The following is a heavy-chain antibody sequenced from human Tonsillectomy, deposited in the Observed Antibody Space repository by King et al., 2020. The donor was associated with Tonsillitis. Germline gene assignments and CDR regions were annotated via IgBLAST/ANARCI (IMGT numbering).Heavy chain of an antibody. CDR2: IYYSGST. Sequence: QVQLQESGPGLVKPSETLSLTCTVSGGSISSYYWSWIRQPPGKGLEWIGYIYYSGSTYYNPSLKSRVTISVDTSKNQFSLKLSSVTAADTAVYYCARLNSSRNYYYYYMDVWGKGTTVTVSS. CDR3: ARLNSSRNYYYYYMDV. V-gene: IGHV4-59*08. CDR1: GGSISSYY. D-gene: IGHD6-13*01. J-gene: IGHJ6*03.